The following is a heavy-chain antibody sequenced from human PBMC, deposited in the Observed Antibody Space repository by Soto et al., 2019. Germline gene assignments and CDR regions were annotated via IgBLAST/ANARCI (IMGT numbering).Heavy chain of an antibody. CDR1: GFTFSSYW. J-gene: IGHJ4*02. Sequence: PGGSLRLSCAASGFTFSSYWMSWVRQAPGKGLEWVANIKQDGSEKYYVDSVKGRFTISRDNAKNSLYLQMNSLRAEDTAVYYCARMIDYYDSSGYLDYWGQGTLVTVSS. CDR2: IKQDGSEK. CDR3: ARMIDYYDSSGYLDY. D-gene: IGHD3-22*01. V-gene: IGHV3-7*03.